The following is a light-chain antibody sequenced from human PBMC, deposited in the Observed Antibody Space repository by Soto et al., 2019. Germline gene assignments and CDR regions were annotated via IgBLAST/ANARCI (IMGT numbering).Light chain of an antibody. Sequence: LMTQSPATLSVSPGERATLSCRASQSINSNLAWYQQRPGQAPRLLIYGASTRATGIPARFSGSGSGTEFTLTISSLQSEDFAVYYCQQYNNWWTLGQGTKVYIK. J-gene: IGKJ1*01. CDR1: QSINSN. CDR2: GAS. V-gene: IGKV3-15*01. CDR3: QQYNNWWT.